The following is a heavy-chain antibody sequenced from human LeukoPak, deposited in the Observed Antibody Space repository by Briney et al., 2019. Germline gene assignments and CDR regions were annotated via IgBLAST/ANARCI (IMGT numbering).Heavy chain of an antibody. D-gene: IGHD4-23*01. Sequence: GSLRLSCAASGFTFTTYAMSWVRQAPGKGLEWVSTVANSGVDTYYADSVRGRFTISRDNSRNTVYLQINSLRAEDTAVYYCAKSHSVAQRGYFDYWGQGTLVTVSS. CDR1: GFTFTTYA. CDR3: AKSHSVAQRGYFDY. J-gene: IGHJ4*02. CDR2: VANSGVDT. V-gene: IGHV3-23*01.